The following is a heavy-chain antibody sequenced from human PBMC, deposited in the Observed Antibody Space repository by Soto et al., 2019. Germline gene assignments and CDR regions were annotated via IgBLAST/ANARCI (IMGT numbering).Heavy chain of an antibody. Sequence: SETLSLTCAISGDSVSSTSTAWSWIRQSPSRGLEWLGRTYYRSNWYTDYAVSVKSRITISPDTSKNQFSLQLNSVTPEDTAVYYCARGSYYSGWVWGQGTLVTVSS. D-gene: IGHD6-19*01. CDR2: TYYRSNWYT. CDR1: GDSVSSTSTA. J-gene: IGHJ4*02. V-gene: IGHV6-1*01. CDR3: ARGSYYSGWV.